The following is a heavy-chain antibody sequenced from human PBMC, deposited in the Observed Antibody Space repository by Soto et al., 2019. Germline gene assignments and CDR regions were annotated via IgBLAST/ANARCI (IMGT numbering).Heavy chain of an antibody. V-gene: IGHV3-48*01. CDR3: ASRGGMVRVNYYGMDV. D-gene: IGHD3-10*01. CDR1: GFTFSSYS. Sequence: EVQLVESGGGLVQPGGSLRLSCAASGFTFSSYSMNWVRQAPGKGLEWISYISSSSTTIYYADSVKGRFTISRDNAENSLHLQMNSRRVDDTSVYYCASRGGMVRVNYYGMDVWGQGTTVTVSS. J-gene: IGHJ6*02. CDR2: ISSSSTTI.